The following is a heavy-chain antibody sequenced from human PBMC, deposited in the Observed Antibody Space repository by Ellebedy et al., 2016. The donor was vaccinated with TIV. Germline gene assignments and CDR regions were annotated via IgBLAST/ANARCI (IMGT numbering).Heavy chain of an antibody. CDR1: NTSITNYY. V-gene: IGHV4-59*01. D-gene: IGHD1/OR15-1a*01. CDR2: VYYSGTT. J-gene: IGHJ4*02. CDR3: ARGTTAVGH. Sequence: SETLSLXXTVSNTSITNYYWSWFRQPPGKGLEYIGHVYYSGTTNYNPSLKSRVTMSVDTSKNQFFLKMRSVTAADTAVYYCARGTTAVGHWGQGTLVTVSS.